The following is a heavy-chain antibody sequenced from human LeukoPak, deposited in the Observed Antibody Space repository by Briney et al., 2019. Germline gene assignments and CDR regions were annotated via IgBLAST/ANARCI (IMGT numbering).Heavy chain of an antibody. CDR2: INAGNGNT. CDR3: ARYNWNGDFDY. V-gene: IGHV1-3*01. J-gene: IGHJ4*02. Sequence: GASVKVSCKASGYTFTSYAMHWVRQAPGQRLEWMGWINAGNGNTKFSQKLQGRVTITRDTSASTAYMELSSLISEDTAVYYCARYNWNGDFDYWGQGTLVTVSS. D-gene: IGHD1-20*01. CDR1: GYTFTSYA.